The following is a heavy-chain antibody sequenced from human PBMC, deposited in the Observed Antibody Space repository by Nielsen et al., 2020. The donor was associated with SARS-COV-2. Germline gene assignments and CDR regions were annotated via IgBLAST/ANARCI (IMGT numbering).Heavy chain of an antibody. Sequence: GGSLRLSCAASGFTFSSYAMSWARQAPGKGLEWVSAISGSGGSTYYADSVKGRFTISRDNSKNTLYLQMNSLRAEDTAVYYCAKGHLGSYSLFDYWGQGTLVTVSS. V-gene: IGHV3-23*01. CDR2: ISGSGGST. D-gene: IGHD1-26*01. J-gene: IGHJ4*02. CDR1: GFTFSSYA. CDR3: AKGHLGSYSLFDY.